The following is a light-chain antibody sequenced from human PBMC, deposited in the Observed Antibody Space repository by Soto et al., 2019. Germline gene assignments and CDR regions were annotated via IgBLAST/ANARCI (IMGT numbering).Light chain of an antibody. CDR3: QQYDNSPAT. CDR2: GAS. J-gene: IGKJ2*01. Sequence: ENVLTQSPGTLSLSPGQRATLSCRASQSVSSNYLAWYQQKPGQAPRLLIYGASSRATGIPDRFSGSGSGTDFTLTISRLEPEDFAVYYCQQYDNSPATFGQGTKLEIK. CDR1: QSVSSNY. V-gene: IGKV3-20*01.